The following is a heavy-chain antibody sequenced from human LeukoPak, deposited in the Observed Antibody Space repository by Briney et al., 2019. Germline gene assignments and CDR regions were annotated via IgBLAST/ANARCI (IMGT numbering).Heavy chain of an antibody. CDR2: ISVSGGSP. Sequence: GGSLRLSCAASGFTFSGYAMMWVRRAPGKGLDWVSTISVSGGSPNYADSVKGRFTISRDNSKYTLFLQMNSLRAEDTALYYCAKGLREYDFWSGYATWGQGTLVTVSS. CDR1: GFTFSGYA. V-gene: IGHV3-23*01. CDR3: AKGLREYDFWSGYAT. D-gene: IGHD3-3*01. J-gene: IGHJ5*02.